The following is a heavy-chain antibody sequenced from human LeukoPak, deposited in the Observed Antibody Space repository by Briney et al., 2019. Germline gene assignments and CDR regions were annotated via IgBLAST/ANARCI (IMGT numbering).Heavy chain of an antibody. Sequence: SETLSLTCTVSGDSISNYYWSWIRQPPGKGLEWIGYIHHSGVSNQSPSLKSRVTISIDTSKNQFSLRLSSVTAADTAIYYCARDSYYDTLTGYFQDVFDIWGQGTMVSVSS. CDR3: ARDSYYDTLTGYFQDVFDI. CDR1: GDSISNYY. V-gene: IGHV4-59*01. CDR2: IHHSGVS. D-gene: IGHD3-9*01. J-gene: IGHJ3*02.